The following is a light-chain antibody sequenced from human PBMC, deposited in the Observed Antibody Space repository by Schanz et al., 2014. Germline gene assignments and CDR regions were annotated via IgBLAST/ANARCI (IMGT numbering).Light chain of an antibody. V-gene: IGLV2-11*01. CDR1: SSDVGGYNY. Sequence: QSALTQPPSASGSPGQSVTISCTGTSSDVGGYNYVSWYQQHPGKAPKLMIYDVSVRPSGVPDRFSGSKSVNTASLTISGLQAEDEADYYCCSYAGKYTWVFGGGTKLTV. CDR3: CSYAGKYTWV. CDR2: DVS. J-gene: IGLJ3*02.